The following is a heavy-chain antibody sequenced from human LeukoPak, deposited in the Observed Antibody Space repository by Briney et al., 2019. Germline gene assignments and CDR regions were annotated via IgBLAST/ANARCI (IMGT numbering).Heavy chain of an antibody. D-gene: IGHD3-22*01. V-gene: IGHV3-23*01. CDR3: AKSYDSSGYYYGGSPEVYFDY. Sequence: PGGSLRLSCAASGFTFSNYAMSWVRQAPGKGLEWVSVISGSGGSTYYADSVKGRFTISRDNSKNTLYLQMNSLRAEDTAVYYCAKSYDSSGYYYGGSPEVYFDYWGQGTLVTVSS. J-gene: IGHJ4*02. CDR2: ISGSGGST. CDR1: GFTFSNYA.